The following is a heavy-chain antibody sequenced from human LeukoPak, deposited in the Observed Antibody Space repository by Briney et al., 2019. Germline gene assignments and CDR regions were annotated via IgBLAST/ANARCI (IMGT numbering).Heavy chain of an antibody. J-gene: IGHJ4*02. V-gene: IGHV4-39*07. D-gene: IGHD3-22*01. CDR3: ARVTGYMIEDYFDY. CDR2: IYYSGST. Sequence: SETLSLTCTVSGCSISSSSYYWGWIRQPPGKGLEWIGSIYYSGSTYYNPSLKSRVTISLETSKNQFSLKLSSVTAADTAVYYCARVTGYMIEDYFDYWGQGSLVTVSS. CDR1: GCSISSSSYY.